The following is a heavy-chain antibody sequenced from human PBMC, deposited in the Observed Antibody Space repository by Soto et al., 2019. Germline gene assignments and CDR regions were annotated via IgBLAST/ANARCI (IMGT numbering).Heavy chain of an antibody. CDR3: ARVYSRRYSDS. Sequence: SETMSLTCAVYGGSFSGYYWTWIRQPPGTGLEWIGEINHSGSTNYNPSLKSRVTISVDKSKNQFSLKLSSVTAADTAVYYCARVYSRRYSDSWGQGTLVTVSS. V-gene: IGHV4-34*01. D-gene: IGHD1-26*01. CDR2: INHSGST. CDR1: GGSFSGYY. J-gene: IGHJ4*02.